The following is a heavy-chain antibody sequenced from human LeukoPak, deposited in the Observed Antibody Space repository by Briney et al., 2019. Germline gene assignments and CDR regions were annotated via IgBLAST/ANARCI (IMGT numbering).Heavy chain of an antibody. V-gene: IGHV4-38-2*01. J-gene: IGHJ4*02. CDR1: GYSISSGYY. CDR2: ISRSGSV. D-gene: IGHD6-13*01. Sequence: SETLSLTCAVSGYSISSGYYWGWSREPPGKGRDWSGSISRSGSVYYNPSLKSRVTISVDTSKNQFSLKLSSVTAADTAVYYCARVRRTAAGSFDYWGQGTLVTVSS. CDR3: ARVRRTAAGSFDY.